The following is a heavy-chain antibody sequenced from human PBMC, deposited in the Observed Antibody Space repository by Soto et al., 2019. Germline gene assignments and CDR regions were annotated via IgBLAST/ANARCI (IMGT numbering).Heavy chain of an antibody. CDR3: ARAKGYYYILTGYYNGPVDY. CDR2: ISSSGSTI. Sequence: QVQLVESGGGLVKPGGSLRLSCAASGFTFSDYYMSWIRQAPGKGLEWVSYISSSGSTIYYADSVKGRFTISRDNAKNSLYLQMNSLRVEDTAVYYCARAKGYYYILTGYYNGPVDYWGQGTLVTVSS. V-gene: IGHV3-11*01. J-gene: IGHJ4*02. CDR1: GFTFSDYY. D-gene: IGHD3-9*01.